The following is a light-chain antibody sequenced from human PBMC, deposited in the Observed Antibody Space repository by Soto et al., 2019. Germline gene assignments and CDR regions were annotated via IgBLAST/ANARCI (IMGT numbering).Light chain of an antibody. Sequence: IHMTQSPSSLSASVLDRVTITCRASQGIRNALGWYQQKPGKAPKLLIYAASSLQSGVPSRFSGRRSGTDFTLTISSLQAEDFASYYCLQDYNYPRTFGQGTKVDIK. J-gene: IGKJ1*01. CDR1: QGIRNA. V-gene: IGKV1-6*01. CDR2: AAS. CDR3: LQDYNYPRT.